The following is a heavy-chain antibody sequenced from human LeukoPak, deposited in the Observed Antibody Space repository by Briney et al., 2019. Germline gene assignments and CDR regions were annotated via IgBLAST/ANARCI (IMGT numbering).Heavy chain of an antibody. Sequence: PGGSLRLSCAASGFTLRSYWMHWVRQAPGKGLVWVSRISSDGSSTNYADSVKGRFTISRDNSKNTLYLQMNSLRAEDTAVYYCARKSMGRSILYYFDYWGQGTLVTVSS. CDR3: ARKSMGRSILYYFDY. CDR2: ISSDGSST. D-gene: IGHD3-10*01. J-gene: IGHJ4*02. V-gene: IGHV3-74*01. CDR1: GFTLRSYW.